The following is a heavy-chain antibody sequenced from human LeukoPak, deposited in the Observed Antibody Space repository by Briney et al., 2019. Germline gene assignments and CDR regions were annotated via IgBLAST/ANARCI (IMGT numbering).Heavy chain of an antibody. V-gene: IGHV3-72*01. D-gene: IGHD3-22*01. J-gene: IGHJ4*02. Sequence: GGSLRLSCAASGFTFSDHYMDWVRQAPGKGLEWVGRTRNKANSYTTEYAASVKGRFTISRDDSKNSLYLQMNSLKTEDTAVYYCARRYYYDSSGYPYYFDYWGQGTLVTVSS. CDR1: GFTFSDHY. CDR3: ARRYYYDSSGYPYYFDY. CDR2: TRNKANSYTT.